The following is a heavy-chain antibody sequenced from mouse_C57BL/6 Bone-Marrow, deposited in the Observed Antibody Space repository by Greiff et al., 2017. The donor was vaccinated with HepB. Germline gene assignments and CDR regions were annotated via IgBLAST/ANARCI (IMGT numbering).Heavy chain of an antibody. CDR1: GYTFTNYW. CDR3: ARGQLRLPYAMDY. D-gene: IGHD3-2*02. CDR2: IYPGGGYT. J-gene: IGHJ4*01. V-gene: IGHV1-63*01. Sequence: QVQLQQSGAELVRPGTSVKMSCKASGYTFTNYWIGWAKQRPGHGLEWIGDIYPGGGYTNYNEKFKGKATLTADKSSSTVYMQFSSLTSEDSAIYYCARGQLRLPYAMDYWGQGTSVTVSS.